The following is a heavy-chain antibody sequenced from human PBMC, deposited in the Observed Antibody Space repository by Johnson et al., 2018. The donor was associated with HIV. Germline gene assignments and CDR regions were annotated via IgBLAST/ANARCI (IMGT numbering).Heavy chain of an antibody. V-gene: IGHV3-66*02. J-gene: IGHJ3*02. CDR1: GFTVSSNY. CDR2: IYSGGST. Sequence: VQLVESGGGLVQPGGSLRLSCAASGFTVSSNYMSWVRQAPGKGLEWVSVIYSGGSTYYADSVTGRFTISSDNSKNTLYLQMNSLRAEDPAVYYCARASSIAARGADAFDIWGQGTMVTVSS. D-gene: IGHD6-6*01. CDR3: ARASSIAARGADAFDI.